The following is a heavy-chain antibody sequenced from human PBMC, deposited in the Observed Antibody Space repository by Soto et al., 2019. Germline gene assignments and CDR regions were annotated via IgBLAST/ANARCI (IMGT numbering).Heavy chain of an antibody. J-gene: IGHJ5*02. CDR2: INANNGGA. Sequence: ASLKVSCKASGYTFTDYHIHWVQQAPGQGLEFMGWINANNGGAGSAQQFQGRVTVTRDTSITTVYMELSNLRSDDTAVYYCAREGGSETLQPSYNWFDTWGQGXLVTVYS. CDR3: AREGGSETLQPSYNWFDT. CDR1: GYTFTDYH. V-gene: IGHV1-2*02. D-gene: IGHD6-25*01.